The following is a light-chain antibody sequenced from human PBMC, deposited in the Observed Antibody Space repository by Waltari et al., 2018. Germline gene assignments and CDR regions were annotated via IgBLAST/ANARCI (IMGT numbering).Light chain of an antibody. Sequence: EIVMTQSPATLSVSTGERATLPCRASQNVYTNLAWYQQKPGQAPRLLIYGASTRATDIPARFSGSGSGTEFTLTISSLESEDFAIFYCQQYMNWPRTFGQGTKVEIK. J-gene: IGKJ1*01. CDR2: GAS. CDR3: QQYMNWPRT. V-gene: IGKV3-15*01. CDR1: QNVYTN.